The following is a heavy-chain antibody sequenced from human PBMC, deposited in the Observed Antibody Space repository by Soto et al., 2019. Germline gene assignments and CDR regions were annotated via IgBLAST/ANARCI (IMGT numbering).Heavy chain of an antibody. D-gene: IGHD4-17*01. Sequence: EVQLVASGGGLVQPGGSLRLSCAASGFTVSSYLMHWVRQAPGKGLVWVSRINREGSSTSFADSVKGRFTISRDNAKNTLYLQMNSLRAEDTDVYYCARVNYGDYGGVYDYWGQGTLVTVSS. J-gene: IGHJ4*02. CDR3: ARVNYGDYGGVYDY. V-gene: IGHV3-74*01. CDR1: GFTVSSYL. CDR2: INREGSST.